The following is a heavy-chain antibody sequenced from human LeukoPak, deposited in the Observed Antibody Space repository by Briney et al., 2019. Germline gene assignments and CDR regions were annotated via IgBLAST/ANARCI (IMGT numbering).Heavy chain of an antibody. CDR2: IYATGTTST. D-gene: IGHD6-19*01. Sequence: PSETLSLTCSVTGASVNRGYYHRSWIRQPPGKALEWIGDIYATGTTSTRFNPSLMSRATISADTSQNQFSLTLNSVTAADTAVYFCARFKSSGWYYFDNWGQGTLVTVSS. CDR1: GASVNRGYYH. V-gene: IGHV4-61*01. CDR3: ARFKSSGWYYFDN. J-gene: IGHJ4*02.